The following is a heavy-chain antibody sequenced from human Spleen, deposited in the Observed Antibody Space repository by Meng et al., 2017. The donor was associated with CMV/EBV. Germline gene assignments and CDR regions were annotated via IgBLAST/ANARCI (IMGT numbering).Heavy chain of an antibody. CDR3: ARGGYCSSSSCYEFDH. J-gene: IGHJ4*02. Sequence: ASVKVSCKASGYTFTAHYFHWVRQAPGQGLEWMGWINPNSGDTKYAQKFQGRVTMTRDTSISTAYMELSSLRSDDTAVYYCARGGYCSSSSCYEFDHWGQGALVTVSS. V-gene: IGHV1-2*02. CDR1: GYTFTAHY. CDR2: INPNSGDT. D-gene: IGHD2-2*01.